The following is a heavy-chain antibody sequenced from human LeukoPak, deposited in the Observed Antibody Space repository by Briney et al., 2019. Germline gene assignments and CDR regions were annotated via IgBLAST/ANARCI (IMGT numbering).Heavy chain of an antibody. CDR1: GYSISSGYS. V-gene: IGHV4-30-4*07. D-gene: IGHD5-12*01. CDR2: IYYSGGT. Sequence: SETLSLTCTVSGYSISSGYSWSWIRQPPGKGLEWIGYIYYSGGTYYNPSLKSRVPISVDTSKNQFSLKVTSVTAADTAVYYCASHSGGYAYWGQGTLVTVSS. J-gene: IGHJ4*02. CDR3: ASHSGGYAY.